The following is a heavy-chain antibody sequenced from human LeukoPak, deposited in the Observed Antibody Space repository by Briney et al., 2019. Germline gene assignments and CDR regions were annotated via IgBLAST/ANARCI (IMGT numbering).Heavy chain of an antibody. J-gene: IGHJ2*01. CDR3: ARRAYYDSSGYHPTSGYFDL. CDR2: IYSNGIT. CDR1: GGSMFSYY. D-gene: IGHD3-22*01. Sequence: SETLSLTCSVSGGSMFSYYWNWIRQSPGKGLAWIGYIYSNGITNYSPSLRSRGTISFATSRNQFSLRLTSVTAADTAIYYCARRAYYDSSGYHPTSGYFDLWGRGTLVTVSS. V-gene: IGHV4-4*08.